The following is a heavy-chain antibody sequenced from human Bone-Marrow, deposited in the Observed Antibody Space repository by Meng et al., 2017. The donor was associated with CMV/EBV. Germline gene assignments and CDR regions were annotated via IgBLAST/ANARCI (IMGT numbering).Heavy chain of an antibody. D-gene: IGHD6-6*01. V-gene: IGHV3-30*04. CDR3: PRWGQLGNYGMDV. CDR1: GFTFSSFA. Sequence: GESLKISCAASGFTFSSFAMHWVRQAPGKGLEWVAVISYDGSNKYYADSVKGRFTISRDNSKNTLYLQMNSLRAEDTAVYYCPRWGQLGNYGMDVWGQGTTVTVSS. CDR2: ISYDGSNK. J-gene: IGHJ6*02.